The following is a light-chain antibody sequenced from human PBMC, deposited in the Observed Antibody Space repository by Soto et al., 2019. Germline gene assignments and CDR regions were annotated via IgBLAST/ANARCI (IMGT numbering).Light chain of an antibody. CDR3: QQYGSSGT. J-gene: IGKJ1*01. Sequence: EIVLTQSPGTLSLSLGERATLSCRASQSVSNNYLAWYQQKPCQAPRLLIYGASNRATGIPDRFSGSGSGTEFTLTISRLEPEDFAVYYCQQYGSSGTFGQGTKVDIK. V-gene: IGKV3-20*01. CDR2: GAS. CDR1: QSVSNNY.